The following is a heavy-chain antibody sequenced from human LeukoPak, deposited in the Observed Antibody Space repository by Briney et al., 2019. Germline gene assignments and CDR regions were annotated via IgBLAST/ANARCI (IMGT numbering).Heavy chain of an antibody. J-gene: IGHJ4*02. CDR2: ISGSGGST. CDR1: RFTFSSYA. V-gene: IGHV3-23*01. CDR3: AKATDIAAAGTDYFDY. D-gene: IGHD6-13*01. Sequence: GGSLRLSCAASRFTFSSYAMSWVRQAPGKGLEWVSAISGSGGSTYYADSVKGRFTISRDNSKNTLYLQMNSLRAEDTAVYYCAKATDIAAAGTDYFDYWGQGTLVTVSS.